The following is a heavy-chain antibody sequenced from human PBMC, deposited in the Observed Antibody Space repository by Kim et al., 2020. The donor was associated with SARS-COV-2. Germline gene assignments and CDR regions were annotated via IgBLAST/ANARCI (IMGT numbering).Heavy chain of an antibody. Sequence: GGSLRLSCAASGFTFTDYYMSWIRQAPGKGLEWISFISGRSDYIEFADSVKGRFTISRDNAKNALFLQMNGLRAEDTAVYYCARAPGGNYVHDAFDVWGQGATVSVSS. D-gene: IGHD3-10*02. CDR2: ISGRSDYI. J-gene: IGHJ3*01. CDR3: ARAPGGNYVHDAFDV. CDR1: GFTFTDYY. V-gene: IGHV3-11*05.